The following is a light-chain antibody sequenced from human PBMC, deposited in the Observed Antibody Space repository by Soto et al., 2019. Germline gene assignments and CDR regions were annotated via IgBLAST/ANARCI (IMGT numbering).Light chain of an antibody. J-gene: IGLJ1*01. Sequence: QSALTQPASVSGSPGQSITIPCTGTSSDVGGYNYVSWYQQQPGKAPKFMIYDVSNRPSGVSNRSSGSKSGNTASLTISGLQAEDEADYYCCSYTTSNTRQIVFGTGTKVTVL. CDR2: DVS. CDR3: CSYTTSNTRQIV. CDR1: SSDVGGYNY. V-gene: IGLV2-14*01.